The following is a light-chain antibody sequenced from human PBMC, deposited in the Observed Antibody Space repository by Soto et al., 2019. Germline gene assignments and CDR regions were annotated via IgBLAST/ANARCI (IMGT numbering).Light chain of an antibody. Sequence: IGMTQSPDTLSVCEAERATLSCRASQSVSSNLVWYQQQPGQAPRLLIYGASTRATGIPARFSGSGSGTEFTLTISSLQSEDFAVYYCQQYNDWPRTFGQGTLLEI. CDR1: QSVSSN. CDR3: QQYNDWPRT. V-gene: IGKV3-15*01. CDR2: GAS. J-gene: IGKJ5*01.